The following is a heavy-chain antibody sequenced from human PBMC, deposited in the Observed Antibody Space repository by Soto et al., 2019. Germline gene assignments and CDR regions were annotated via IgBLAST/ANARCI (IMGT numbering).Heavy chain of an antibody. D-gene: IGHD6-6*01. CDR3: TRDRPGPQHYFDY. Sequence: GGSLRLSCAASGFPFSSDWMHWVRQAPGKGLVWVSRINTDGSDTSYADSVKGRFTISRDNAKNTLYLQMNSLRAEDTAVYYYTRDRPGPQHYFDYWGQGNMVTVSS. CDR2: INTDGSDT. J-gene: IGHJ4*02. V-gene: IGHV3-74*01. CDR1: GFPFSSDW.